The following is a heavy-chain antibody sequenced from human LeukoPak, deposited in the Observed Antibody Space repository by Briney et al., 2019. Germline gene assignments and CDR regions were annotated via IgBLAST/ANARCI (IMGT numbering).Heavy chain of an antibody. Sequence: GGSLRLSCAASGFIFSDSAMSWVRQAPGKGLEYVSSISSSRSVIYYADSVKGRFTISRDNANKSLFLQMNSLRAEDTAIYYCVRITGTGWFDPWGQGTLVTVSS. CDR1: GFIFSDSA. V-gene: IGHV3-21*01. D-gene: IGHD1-20*01. CDR2: ISSSRSVI. CDR3: VRITGTGWFDP. J-gene: IGHJ5*02.